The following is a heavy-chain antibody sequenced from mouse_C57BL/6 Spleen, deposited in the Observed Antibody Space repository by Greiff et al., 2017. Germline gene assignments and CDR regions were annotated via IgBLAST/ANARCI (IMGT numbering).Heavy chain of an antibody. J-gene: IGHJ3*01. CDR1: GFTFSDYG. D-gene: IGHD4-1*01. CDR2: ISNLAYSI. CDR3: ARQGTGGFAY. V-gene: IGHV5-15*01. Sequence: EVKLVESGGGLVQPGGSLKLSCAASGFTFSDYGMAWVRQAPRKGPEWVAFISNLAYSIYYADTVTGRFTIARENAKNTLYLDMSSLRSEDTAMYYCARQGTGGFAYWGQGTLVTVSA.